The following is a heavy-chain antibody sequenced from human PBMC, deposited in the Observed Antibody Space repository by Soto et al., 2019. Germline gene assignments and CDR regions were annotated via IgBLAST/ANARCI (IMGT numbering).Heavy chain of an antibody. CDR1: GGSISNYY. V-gene: IGHV4-4*07. J-gene: IGHJ4*02. CDR3: ARGGQDFWSGPFDY. D-gene: IGHD3-3*01. CDR2: IDTSGST. Sequence: SETLSLTCTVSGGSISNYYCNWIRQPAGKGLEWIGRIDTSGSTNYNPSLKSRVTMSVDTSKQEFSLKLSSVTAADTALYYCARGGQDFWSGPFDYWGRGALVSVSS.